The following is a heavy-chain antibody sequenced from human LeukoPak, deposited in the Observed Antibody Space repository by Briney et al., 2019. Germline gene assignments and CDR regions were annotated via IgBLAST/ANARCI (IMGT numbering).Heavy chain of an antibody. CDR1: GFIFSNSW. V-gene: IGHV3-7*01. Sequence: RPGGSPRLSCAASGFIFSNSWMSWVRQVPGKGLELVANINQHGSDKYYMDSVKGRFTISRDNARNSLFLQMNSLRAEDAAVYYCARDPMHGAFDVWGQGTMVTVSS. J-gene: IGHJ3*01. CDR3: ARDPMHGAFDV. CDR2: INQHGSDK.